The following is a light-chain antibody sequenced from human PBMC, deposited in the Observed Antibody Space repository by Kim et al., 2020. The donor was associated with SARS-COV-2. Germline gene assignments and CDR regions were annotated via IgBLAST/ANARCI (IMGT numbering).Light chain of an antibody. CDR3: QQTYDPPLT. V-gene: IGKV1-39*01. CDR1: QKIAGF. CDR2: TAS. Sequence: DIQMTQSPSSLSASVGDRVTMTCRSSQKIAGFVSWYQVKPGKAPRLLIFTASTLQGGVPSRFTGSGSGADFTLTISSLQAEDCAIYHCQQTYDPPLTFGGGTKVDIK. J-gene: IGKJ4*01.